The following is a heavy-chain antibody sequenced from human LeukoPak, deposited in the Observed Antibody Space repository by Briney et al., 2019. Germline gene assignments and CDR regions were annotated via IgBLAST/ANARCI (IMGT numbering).Heavy chain of an antibody. Sequence: SETLSLTCAVYGGSFSGYYWSWIRQPPGKGLEWIGEINHSGSTNYNPSLKSRVTISVDTSKNQFSLKLSSVTAADTAVYYCARGVKRPVTTGYYYYGMDVWGQGTTVTVSS. CDR3: ARGVKRPVTTGYYYYGMDV. V-gene: IGHV4-34*01. D-gene: IGHD4-17*01. J-gene: IGHJ6*02. CDR2: INHSGST. CDR1: GGSFSGYY.